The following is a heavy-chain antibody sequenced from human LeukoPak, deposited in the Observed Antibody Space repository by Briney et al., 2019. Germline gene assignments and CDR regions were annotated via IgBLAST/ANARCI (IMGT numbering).Heavy chain of an antibody. CDR3: AKGAREGSWFDP. CDR1: GFTFSSSS. V-gene: IGHV3-48*04. Sequence: PGGSLRLSCAASGFTFSSSSMNWVRQAPEKGLEWVSYISTSGGTIYYADSVKGRFTISRDNAKNSLYLQMNSLRAEDTALYYCAKGAREGSWFDPWGQGTLVTVSS. J-gene: IGHJ5*02. D-gene: IGHD3-10*01. CDR2: ISTSGGTI.